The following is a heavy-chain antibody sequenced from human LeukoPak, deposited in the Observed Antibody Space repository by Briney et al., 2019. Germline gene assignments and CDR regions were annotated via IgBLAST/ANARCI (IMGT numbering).Heavy chain of an antibody. J-gene: IGHJ4*02. CDR1: GGTFSSYA. D-gene: IGHD3-22*01. CDR2: IIPIFGTA. CDR3: VRDGSYYDSSGYYYLY. Sequence: ASVKVSCKASGGTFSSYAISWVRQAPGQGLEWMGGIIPIFGTANYAQKFQGRATITADESTSTAYMELSSLRSEDTAVYYCVRDGSYYDSSGYYYLYWGQGTLVTVSS. V-gene: IGHV1-69*13.